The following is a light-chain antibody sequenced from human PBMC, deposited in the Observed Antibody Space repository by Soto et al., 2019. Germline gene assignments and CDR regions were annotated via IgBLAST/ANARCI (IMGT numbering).Light chain of an antibody. CDR1: QSVIRN. Sequence: EIVMTQSPATLSVSPGERATLSCRASQSVIRNLAWYQQKPGQAPRLLIYGASTRATGIPARFSGSGSGTEFTLTISSLQSEDFAVYYCQHYNNWPPYTFGQGTKLEIK. J-gene: IGKJ2*01. V-gene: IGKV3-15*01. CDR2: GAS. CDR3: QHYNNWPPYT.